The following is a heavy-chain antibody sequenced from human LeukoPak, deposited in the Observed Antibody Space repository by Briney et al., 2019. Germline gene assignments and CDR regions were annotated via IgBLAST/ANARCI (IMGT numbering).Heavy chain of an antibody. D-gene: IGHD2-2*01. CDR2: IASDGSST. V-gene: IGHV3-74*01. J-gene: IGHJ4*02. Sequence: GGSLRLSCAASGLTFSSYWMNWVRQAPGKGLVWVSRIASDGSSTTYADSVKGRFSISRDNSKNTLYLQMNSLRAEDTAVYYCAKDRGGCSSTSCYYFDYWGQGTLVTVSS. CDR1: GLTFSSYW. CDR3: AKDRGGCSSTSCYYFDY.